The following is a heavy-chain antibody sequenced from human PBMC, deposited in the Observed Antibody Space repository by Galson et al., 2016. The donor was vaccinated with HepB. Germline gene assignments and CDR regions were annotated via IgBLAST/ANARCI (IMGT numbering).Heavy chain of an antibody. CDR3: ARDADIVKVPAAIRADY. Sequence: SLRLSCAASGLTFRSYAMHWVRQAPGKGLEWVAVISYDGSNKYYADSVKGRFTISRDNSKTTLYLQMNSLRAEDTAVYYCARDADIVKVPAAIRADYWGQGTLVTVSS. D-gene: IGHD2-2*02. V-gene: IGHV3-30*04. CDR1: GLTFRSYA. J-gene: IGHJ4*02. CDR2: ISYDGSNK.